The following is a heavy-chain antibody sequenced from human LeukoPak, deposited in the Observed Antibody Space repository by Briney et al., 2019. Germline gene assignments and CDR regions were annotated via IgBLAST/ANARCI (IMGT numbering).Heavy chain of an antibody. D-gene: IGHD6-19*01. CDR3: ARVRSGYSSGWYIADAFDI. CDR1: GYTFTSYA. Sequence: ASVKVSCKASGYTFTSYAMHWVRQAPGQSLEWMGWITPGNGNTKYSQKFQGRVTITRDTSASTAYMELSSLRSEDTAVYYCARVRSGYSSGWYIADAFDIWGQGTMVTVSS. V-gene: IGHV1-3*01. CDR2: ITPGNGNT. J-gene: IGHJ3*02.